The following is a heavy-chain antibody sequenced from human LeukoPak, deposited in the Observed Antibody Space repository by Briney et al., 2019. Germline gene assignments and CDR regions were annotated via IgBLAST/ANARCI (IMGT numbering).Heavy chain of an antibody. Sequence: SETLSLTCTVSGGSISSYYWSWIRQPPGKGLEWIGEINHSGSTNYNPSLKSRVTISVDTSKNQFSLKLSSVTAADTAVYYCARSLGITISRMDVWGQGTTVTVSS. CDR2: INHSGST. CDR3: ARSLGITISRMDV. V-gene: IGHV4-34*01. CDR1: GGSISSYY. J-gene: IGHJ6*02. D-gene: IGHD3-9*01.